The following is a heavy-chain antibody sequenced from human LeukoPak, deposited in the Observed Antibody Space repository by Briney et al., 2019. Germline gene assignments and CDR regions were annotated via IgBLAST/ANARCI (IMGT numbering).Heavy chain of an antibody. CDR2: IYHSGNT. D-gene: IGHD4-11*01. CDR1: GGSISSNNNY. Sequence: SETLSLTCSVSGGSISSNNNYWGWIRQPPGKGLEWIASIYHSGNTYYNPSLKSRLTISVDTSKNQFSLKLSSVTAADTAVYYCTRVNYINDYWGQGTLVTVSS. J-gene: IGHJ4*02. CDR3: TRVNYINDY. V-gene: IGHV4-39*07.